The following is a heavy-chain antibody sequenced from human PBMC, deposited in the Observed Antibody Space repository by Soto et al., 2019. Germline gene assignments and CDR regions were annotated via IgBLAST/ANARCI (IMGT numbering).Heavy chain of an antibody. D-gene: IGHD2-2*01. Sequence: GESLKISCKGSGYSFTTYWIAWVRQMPGKGLEWMGVIYPGDSDTKYRPSFQGQVTISADKSLSTAYLQWSSLKASDSAMYYCARQGYCSSTGCSYYGMDVWGQVTTVTV. CDR2: IYPGDSDT. CDR3: ARQGYCSSTGCSYYGMDV. V-gene: IGHV5-51*01. J-gene: IGHJ6*02. CDR1: GYSFTTYW.